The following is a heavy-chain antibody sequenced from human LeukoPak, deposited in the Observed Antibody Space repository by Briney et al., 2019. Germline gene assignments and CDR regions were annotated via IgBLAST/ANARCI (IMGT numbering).Heavy chain of an antibody. J-gene: IGHJ4*02. D-gene: IGHD6-6*01. CDR1: GFIRSYW. CDR3: ARLGGSSPVDY. Sequence: PGGSLRLSCAASGFIRSYWMHWARQAPGKGLVWVARIDSDGSSTTYADSVKGRFTISRDNAKNTLYLQMNSLRADDTAVYYCARLGGSSPVDYWGQGTLVTVSS. V-gene: IGHV3-74*01. CDR2: IDSDGSST.